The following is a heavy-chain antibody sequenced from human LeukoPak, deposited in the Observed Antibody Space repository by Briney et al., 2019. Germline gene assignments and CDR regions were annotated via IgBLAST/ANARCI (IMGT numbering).Heavy chain of an antibody. CDR1: GYTFTSYG. J-gene: IGHJ4*02. CDR2: ISAYNGNT. CDR3: ARDPYYYDSSGYYYAEPSDY. V-gene: IGHV1-18*01. Sequence: ASVKVSCKASGYTFTSYGISWVRQAPGEGLEWMGWISAYNGNTNYAQKLQGRVTMTTDTSTSTAYMELRSLRSDDTAVYYCARDPYYYDSSGYYYAEPSDYWGQGTLVTVSS. D-gene: IGHD3-22*01.